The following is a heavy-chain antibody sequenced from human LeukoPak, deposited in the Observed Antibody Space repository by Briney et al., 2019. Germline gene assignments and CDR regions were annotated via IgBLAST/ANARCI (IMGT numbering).Heavy chain of an antibody. V-gene: IGHV3-53*01. CDR3: ARLDFDWLSPRYYYMDV. CDR1: GFTFSSYS. CDR2: IYSGGST. Sequence: PGGSLRLSCAASGFTFSSYSMNWVRQAPGKGLEWVSVIYSGGSTYYADSVKGRFTISRDNSKNTLYLQMNSLRAEDTAVYYCARLDFDWLSPRYYYMDVWGKGTTVTISS. J-gene: IGHJ6*03. D-gene: IGHD3-9*01.